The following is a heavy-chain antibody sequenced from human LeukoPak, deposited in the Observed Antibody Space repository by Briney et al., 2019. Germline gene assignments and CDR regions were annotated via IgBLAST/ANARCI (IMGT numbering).Heavy chain of an antibody. J-gene: IGHJ4*02. CDR1: GGSFSGYY. CDR3: ARAFFSGWLLYFDY. V-gene: IGHV4-34*01. D-gene: IGHD6-19*01. CDR2: INHSGST. Sequence: SETLSLTCAVYGGSFSGYYWSWIRQPPGKRLEWIGEINHSGSTNYNPSLKSRVTISVDTSKNQFSLKLSSVTAADTAVYYCARAFFSGWLLYFDYWGQGTLVTVSS.